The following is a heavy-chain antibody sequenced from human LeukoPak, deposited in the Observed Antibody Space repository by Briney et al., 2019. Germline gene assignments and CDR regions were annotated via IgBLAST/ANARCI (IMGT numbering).Heavy chain of an antibody. CDR3: AKSRGVATIRYYFDY. D-gene: IGHD5-12*01. Sequence: GGSLRLSCAASGFTFSSYGMHWVRQAPVKGLEWVAVIWDDGSKKYYADSVKGRFTISRDNSKNTLYLQMNSLRAEDTAVYYCAKSRGVATIRYYFDYWGQGTLVTVSS. CDR1: GFTFSSYG. CDR2: IWDDGSKK. J-gene: IGHJ4*02. V-gene: IGHV3-30*02.